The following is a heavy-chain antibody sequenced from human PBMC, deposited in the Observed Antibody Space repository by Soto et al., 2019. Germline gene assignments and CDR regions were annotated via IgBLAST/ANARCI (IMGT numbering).Heavy chain of an antibody. J-gene: IGHJ5*02. D-gene: IGHD2-8*01. CDR1: GGTFSSYA. V-gene: IGHV1-69*12. Sequence: QVQLVQSGAEVKKPGSSVKVSCKASGGTFSSYAISWVRQAPGQGLEWMGGIIPIFGTANYAQKFQGRVTITEDESTSTAYMELSSLRSEDTAVYYCARGAVLMVYAPWGWFDPWGQGTLVTVSS. CDR3: ARGAVLMVYAPWGWFDP. CDR2: IIPIFGTA.